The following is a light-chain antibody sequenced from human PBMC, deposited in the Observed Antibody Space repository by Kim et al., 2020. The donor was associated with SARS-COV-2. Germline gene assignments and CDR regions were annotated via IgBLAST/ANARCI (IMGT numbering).Light chain of an antibody. CDR3: QQYDNLPVEP. J-gene: IGKJ1*01. Sequence: DIQMTQSPSSLSASVGDRVTITCQASQDISNYLNWYQQKPGKAPKLLIYDASNLETGVPSRFSGSGSGTDFTFTISSLQPEDIATYYCQQYDNLPVEPFGQGTKVDIK. CDR1: QDISNY. V-gene: IGKV1-33*01. CDR2: DAS.